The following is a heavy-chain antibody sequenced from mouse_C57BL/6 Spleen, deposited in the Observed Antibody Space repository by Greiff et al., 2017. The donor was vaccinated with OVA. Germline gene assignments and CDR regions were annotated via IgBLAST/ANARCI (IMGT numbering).Heavy chain of an antibody. CDR3: ARGGDYDYDYAMDY. J-gene: IGHJ4*01. Sequence: QVQLKEPGAELVKPGASVKMSCKASGYTFTSYWITWVKQRPGQGLEWIGDIYPGSGSTNYNEKFKSKATLTVDTSSSTAYMQLSSLTSEDSAVYYCARGGDYDYDYAMDYWGQGTSVTVSS. V-gene: IGHV1-55*01. D-gene: IGHD2-4*01. CDR2: IYPGSGST. CDR1: GYTFTSYW.